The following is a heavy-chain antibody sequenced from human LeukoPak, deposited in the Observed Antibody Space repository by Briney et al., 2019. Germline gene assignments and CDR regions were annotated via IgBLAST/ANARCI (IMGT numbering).Heavy chain of an antibody. CDR2: ISDSGST. D-gene: IGHD3-3*01. V-gene: IGHV4-59*01. Sequence: SETLSLTCTVSGGFINGYYWTLIRQPPGKGLEWIGYISDSGSTDYNPSLKSRVTMSVDSSNTEFSLRLNSVTAADTAVYYCARVFRGAVTSNWFDPRGQGTLVTVSS. J-gene: IGHJ5*02. CDR3: ARVFRGAVTSNWFDP. CDR1: GGFINGYY.